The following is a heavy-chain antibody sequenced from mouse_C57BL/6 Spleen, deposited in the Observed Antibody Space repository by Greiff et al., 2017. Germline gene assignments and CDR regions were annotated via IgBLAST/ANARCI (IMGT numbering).Heavy chain of an antibody. D-gene: IGHD2-4*01. J-gene: IGHJ2*01. CDR2: ISYDGSN. CDR3: AREGLRRYFDY. Sequence: ESGPGLMKPSQSLSLTCSVTGYSITSGYYWNWIRQFPGNKLEWMGYISYDGSNNYNPSLKNRISITRDTSKNQFFLKLNSVTTEDTATYYCAREGLRRYFDYWGQGTTLTVSS. V-gene: IGHV3-6*01. CDR1: GYSITSGYY.